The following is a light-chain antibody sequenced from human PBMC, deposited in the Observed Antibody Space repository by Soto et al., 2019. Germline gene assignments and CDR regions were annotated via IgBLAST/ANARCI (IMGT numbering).Light chain of an antibody. CDR1: QSVSNN. Sequence: EIVMTQSPAALSVSPGERATLSCRASQSVSNNLAWYQQQPGQAPRLLIYGASTTATGIPARFSGSGTGTEFTLTISRLQSEDFAVYYSLHYYEWPRWTLGQGIKGDIK. V-gene: IGKV3-15*01. J-gene: IGKJ1*01. CDR3: LHYYEWPRWT. CDR2: GAS.